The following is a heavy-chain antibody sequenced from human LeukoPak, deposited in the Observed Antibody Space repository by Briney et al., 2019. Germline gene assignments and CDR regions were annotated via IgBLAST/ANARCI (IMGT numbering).Heavy chain of an antibody. Sequence: PSETLSLTCTVSGGSISSSSYYWGWIRQPPGKGLEWIGSIYYSGSTYYNPSLKSRVTISVDTSKNQFSLKLSSVTAADTAVYYCARHNQDSYSSHDHFDYWGQGTLVTVSS. CDR2: IYYSGST. V-gene: IGHV4-39*07. D-gene: IGHD6-13*01. CDR3: ARHNQDSYSSHDHFDY. CDR1: GGSISSSSYY. J-gene: IGHJ4*02.